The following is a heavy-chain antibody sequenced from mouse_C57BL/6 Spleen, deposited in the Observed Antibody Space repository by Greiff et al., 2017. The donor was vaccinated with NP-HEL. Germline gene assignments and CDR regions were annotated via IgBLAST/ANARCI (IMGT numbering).Heavy chain of an antibody. Sequence: QVQLQQSGAELARPGASVKLSCKASGYTFTSYGISWVKQRTGPGLEWIGEIYPRSGHTYYNEKFKGKATLTADKSSSTAYMELRSLTSEDSAVYFCARKRRDYPLGFDYWGQGTTLTVSS. J-gene: IGHJ2*01. CDR2: IYPRSGHT. D-gene: IGHD2-4*01. CDR1: GYTFTSYG. CDR3: ARKRRDYPLGFDY. V-gene: IGHV1-81*01.